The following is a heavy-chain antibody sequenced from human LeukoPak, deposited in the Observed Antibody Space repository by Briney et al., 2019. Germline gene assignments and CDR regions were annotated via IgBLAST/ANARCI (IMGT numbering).Heavy chain of an antibody. CDR1: GFTFSSYS. CDR2: IKQDGSEK. D-gene: IGHD1-26*01. CDR3: ARDRGSYLDY. Sequence: GGSLRLSCAASGFTFSSYSMNWVRQAPGKGLEWVANIKQDGSEKYYVDSVKGRFTISRDNAKNSLYLQMNSLRAEDTAVYYCARDRGSYLDYWGQGTLVTVSS. J-gene: IGHJ4*02. V-gene: IGHV3-7*01.